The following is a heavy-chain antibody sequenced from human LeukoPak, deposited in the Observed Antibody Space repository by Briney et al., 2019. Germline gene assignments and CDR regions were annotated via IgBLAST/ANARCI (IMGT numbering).Heavy chain of an antibody. J-gene: IGHJ4*02. Sequence: PSETLSLTCAVYGGSFSGYYWSWIRQPPGKGLEWIGEINHSGSTNYNPSLKSRVTISVDTSKKQFSLKLSSVTAADTAVYYCARGTGIARPDYWGQGTLVTVSS. D-gene: IGHD6-6*01. CDR3: ARGTGIARPDY. CDR2: INHSGST. CDR1: GGSFSGYY. V-gene: IGHV4-34*01.